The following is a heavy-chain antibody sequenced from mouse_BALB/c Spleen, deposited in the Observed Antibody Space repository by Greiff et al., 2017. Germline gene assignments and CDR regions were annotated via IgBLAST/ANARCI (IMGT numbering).Heavy chain of an antibody. CDR2: ISYSGST. Sequence: EVPVVESGPGLVKPSQALFLTRTVTGYSNTSDYAWNWVRQFPGNKLEGMGYISYSGSTSYNPSLKSRISITRDTSKNQFFLQLNSVTTEDTATYYCARKGFTYAMDYWGQGTSVTVSS. J-gene: IGHJ4*01. CDR3: ARKGFTYAMDY. CDR1: GYSNTSDYA. V-gene: IGHV3-2*02.